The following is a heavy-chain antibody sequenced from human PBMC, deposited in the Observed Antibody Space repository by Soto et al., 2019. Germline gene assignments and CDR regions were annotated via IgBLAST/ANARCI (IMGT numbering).Heavy chain of an antibody. CDR2: ISHTGYT. Sequence: SETLSLTCSVSDASVSKYYWSWIRQPPGKGLEWIGYISHTGYTSYNPSLESRLTISMDKSKNQLSLNLNSVTTADTAVYYCARGQLLFAYWGQGTPVTVSS. D-gene: IGHD3-10*02. J-gene: IGHJ4*02. CDR1: DASVSKYY. V-gene: IGHV4-59*02. CDR3: ARGQLLFAY.